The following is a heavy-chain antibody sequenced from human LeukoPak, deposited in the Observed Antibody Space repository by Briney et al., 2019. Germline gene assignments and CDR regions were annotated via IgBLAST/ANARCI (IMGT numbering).Heavy chain of an antibody. Sequence: ASVKVSCKASGYTFTGDYMHWVRQAPGQGLEWVGWINPNSGGTNYAQKFQGRVTMTRDTSISTAYMELSRLRSDDTAVYYCAREKSQQDCSSTSCPRSTWFDPWGQGTLVTVSS. J-gene: IGHJ5*02. CDR1: GYTFTGDY. D-gene: IGHD2-2*01. CDR2: INPNSGGT. V-gene: IGHV1-2*02. CDR3: AREKSQQDCSSTSCPRSTWFDP.